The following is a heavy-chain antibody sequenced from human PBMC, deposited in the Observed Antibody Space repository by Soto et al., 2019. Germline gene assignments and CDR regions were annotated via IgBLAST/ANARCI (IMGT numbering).Heavy chain of an antibody. D-gene: IGHD2-21*02. Sequence: EVQLVQSGAEVKKPGESLKISCKASGYSFTSYWIGWVRQMPGKGLEWMGFIYPGDSDTRYSPSFLGQVTISADKSVNTAYLQLNSLKASDTAMYYCARRSYCGGDCYFADYWGQGTLVTVSS. J-gene: IGHJ4*02. CDR1: GYSFTSYW. CDR2: IYPGDSDT. CDR3: ARRSYCGGDCYFADY. V-gene: IGHV5-51*01.